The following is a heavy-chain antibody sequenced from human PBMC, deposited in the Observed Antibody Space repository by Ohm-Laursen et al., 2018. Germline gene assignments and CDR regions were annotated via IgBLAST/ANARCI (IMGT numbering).Heavy chain of an antibody. CDR3: AKRDVSNYHCFDS. Sequence: NCADSVKGRFTISRDNAKNSLYLQINSLRAEDTAVYYCAKRDVSNYHCFDSWGQGTLVTVSS. V-gene: IGHV3-11*01. D-gene: IGHD4-11*01. J-gene: IGHJ4*02.